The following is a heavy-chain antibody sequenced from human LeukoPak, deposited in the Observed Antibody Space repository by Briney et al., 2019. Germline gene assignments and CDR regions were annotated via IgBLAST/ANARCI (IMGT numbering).Heavy chain of an antibody. J-gene: IGHJ4*02. V-gene: IGHV1-46*01. D-gene: IGHD3-10*01. Sequence: GASVKVSCKASGYTFTGYYMHWVRQAPGQGLEWLGIINPSGGSTSYAQKFQGRVTVTRDMSTSTVYMELSSLKSEDTALYYCARGVGELSGGRDFDYWGQGTLVTVSS. CDR3: ARGVGELSGGRDFDY. CDR1: GYTFTGYY. CDR2: INPSGGST.